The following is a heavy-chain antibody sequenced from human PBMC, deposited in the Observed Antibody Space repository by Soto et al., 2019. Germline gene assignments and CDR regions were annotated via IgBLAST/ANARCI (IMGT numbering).Heavy chain of an antibody. V-gene: IGHV4-31*03. CDR3: ARVEWGRGATKHNWFDP. Sequence: PSETLSLTCTVSGGSISSGGYYWSWIRQHPWKGLEWIGYIYYSGSTYYNPSLKSRVTISVDTSKNQFSLKLSSVTAADTAVYYCARVEWGRGATKHNWFDPWGQGXLVTVSS. D-gene: IGHD5-12*01. CDR1: GGSISSGGYY. J-gene: IGHJ5*02. CDR2: IYYSGST.